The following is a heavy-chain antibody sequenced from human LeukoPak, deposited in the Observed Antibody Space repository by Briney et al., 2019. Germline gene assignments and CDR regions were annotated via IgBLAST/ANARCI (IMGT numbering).Heavy chain of an antibody. CDR2: IYYSGTT. CDR3: ARAPIGLLNYGDYEENYFDY. V-gene: IGHV4-59*01. CDR1: GGSISSYY. Sequence: KTSETLSLTCTVSGGSISSYYWSWIRQPPGKGLEWIGYIYYSGTTNYNPSLKSRVTISVDTSKNQFSLKLSSVTAADTAVYYCARAPIGLLNYGDYEENYFDYWGQGTLVTVSS. J-gene: IGHJ4*02. D-gene: IGHD4-17*01.